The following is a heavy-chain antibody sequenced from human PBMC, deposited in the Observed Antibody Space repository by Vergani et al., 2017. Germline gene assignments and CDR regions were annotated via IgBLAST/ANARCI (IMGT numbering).Heavy chain of an antibody. CDR3: ARSIGYCAGATCRAYYFDH. V-gene: IGHV1-46*01. CDR1: GYTFTSYY. CDR2: LNPTTGHT. J-gene: IGHJ5*02. Sequence: VQLVQSGAEVRKPGASVTVSCKASGYTFTSYYIHWLRQAPGQAFEWMGILNPTTGHTTSAQKFMGRVDMTRDPSTDTSTRTVQMTLSSLRSEDTAVYYCARSIGYCAGATCRAYYFDHWGQGTRVTVSS. D-gene: IGHD2-21*01.